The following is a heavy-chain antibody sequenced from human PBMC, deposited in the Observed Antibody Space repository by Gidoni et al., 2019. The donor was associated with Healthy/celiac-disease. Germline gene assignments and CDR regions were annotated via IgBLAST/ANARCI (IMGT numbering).Heavy chain of an antibody. D-gene: IGHD6-6*01. CDR3: TSSGLSIIAARLPYYYGMDV. CDR2: IRSKANSCAT. J-gene: IGHJ6*02. CDR1: GFTFSLSS. Sequence: EVQLVESGGGLVQPGRSLKLSCAASGFTFSLSSMHFVRQASGKGLEWVGRIRSKANSCATAYAASVKGRFTISRDDSKNTAYLQMNSLKTEDTAVYYCTSSGLSIIAARLPYYYGMDVWGQGTTVTVSS. V-gene: IGHV3-73*02.